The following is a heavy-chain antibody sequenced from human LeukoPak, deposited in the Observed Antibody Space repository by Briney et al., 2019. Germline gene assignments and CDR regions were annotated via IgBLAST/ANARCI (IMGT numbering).Heavy chain of an antibody. J-gene: IGHJ4*02. D-gene: IGHD5-24*01. CDR1: GFTFSSYW. CDR2: LNTDGSIT. Sequence: GGSLRLSCAASGFTFSSYWMHWVRQAPGKGLVWVSRLNTDGSITRYADSAKGRFTISRDNAKNTVYLQMNSLRAEDTAVYYCARDIGGDGDIWGQGTLVTVSS. V-gene: IGHV3-74*01. CDR3: ARDIGGDGDI.